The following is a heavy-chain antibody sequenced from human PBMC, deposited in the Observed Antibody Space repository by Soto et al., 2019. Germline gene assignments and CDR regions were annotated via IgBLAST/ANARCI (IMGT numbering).Heavy chain of an antibody. CDR2: IYYSGST. J-gene: IGHJ5*02. CDR3: ARGRGYCSGGSCPCNWFDP. V-gene: IGHV4-59*01. D-gene: IGHD2-15*01. CDR1: GGSISSYY. Sequence: PSETLSLTCTVSGGSISSYYWSWIRQPPGKGLEWIGYIYYSGSTNYNPSLKSRVTISVDTSKNQFSLKLSSVTAADTAVYYCARGRGYCSGGSCPCNWFDPWGQRTLVTVSS.